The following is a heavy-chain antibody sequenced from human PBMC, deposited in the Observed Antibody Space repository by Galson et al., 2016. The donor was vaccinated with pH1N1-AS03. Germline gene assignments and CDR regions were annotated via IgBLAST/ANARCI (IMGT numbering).Heavy chain of an antibody. CDR3: SRDPRTAFDI. CDR2: INSDGSGT. V-gene: IGHV3-74*03. CDR1: GVTFSYYW. J-gene: IGHJ3*02. Sequence: SLRLSCAASGVTFSYYWMHWVRQAPGKGLVWVSGINSDGSGTMYADSVKGRFTISRDNAKNTLYLQMNSLRAEDTAIYYCSRDPRTAFDIWGQGTTATVSS.